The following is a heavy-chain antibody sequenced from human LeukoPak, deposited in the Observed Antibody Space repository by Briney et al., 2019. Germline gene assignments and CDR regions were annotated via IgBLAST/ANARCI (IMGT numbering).Heavy chain of an antibody. D-gene: IGHD3-10*01. CDR1: GGSISSSSSY. V-gene: IGHV4-39*01. J-gene: IGHJ4*02. CDR2: IYYSGSS. CDR3: ASKLLWFGEHDY. Sequence: SETLSLTCSVSGGSISSSSSYWGWIRQPPGKGLEWIGSIYYSGSSFDNPALKSRVTISVDTSKNQFSLKLSSVTAADTAVYYCASKLLWFGEHDYWGQGTLVTVSS.